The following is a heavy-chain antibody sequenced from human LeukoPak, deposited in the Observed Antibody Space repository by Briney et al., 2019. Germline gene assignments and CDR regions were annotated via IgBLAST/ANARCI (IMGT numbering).Heavy chain of an antibody. Sequence: GGSLRLSCAASGFTFSSCAMNWVRQAPGKGLEWVSSISSSSSYIYYADSVKGRFTISRDNAKNSLYLQMNSLRAEDTAVYYCARDYYHSSGWYPTYFDYWGQGTLVTVSS. CDR2: ISSSSSYI. CDR3: ARDYYHSSGWYPTYFDY. D-gene: IGHD6-19*01. J-gene: IGHJ4*02. V-gene: IGHV3-21*01. CDR1: GFTFSSCA.